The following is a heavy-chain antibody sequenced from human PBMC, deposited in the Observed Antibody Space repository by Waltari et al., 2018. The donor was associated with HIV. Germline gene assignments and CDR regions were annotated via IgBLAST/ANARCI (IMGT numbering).Heavy chain of an antibody. CDR3: AKDDSTGSSGYYPFHY. CDR1: GFTFTNYA. J-gene: IGHJ4*02. Sequence: EVKLVASGGGWVQPGGSLRLCCAASGFTFTNYAMRLVRQAPGKGLEWVSAISGSGGSTYYADSVKGRFTISSDNSKNTLYLQMNSLRAEDTALYYCAKDDSTGSSGYYPFHYWGQGTLITVSS. V-gene: IGHV3-23*04. CDR2: ISGSGGST. D-gene: IGHD3-22*01.